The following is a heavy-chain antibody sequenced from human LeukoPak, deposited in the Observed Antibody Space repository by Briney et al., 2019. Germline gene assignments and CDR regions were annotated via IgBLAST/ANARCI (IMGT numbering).Heavy chain of an antibody. Sequence: AGGSLRLSCAASGFTFSSYGMHWVRQAPGKGLEWVAFIRYDGSNKYYADSVKGRFTISRDNSKNTLYLQMNSLGAEDTAVYYCAKDVDTVTNAQRWAPVIDYWGQGTLVTVSS. V-gene: IGHV3-30*02. CDR2: IRYDGSNK. CDR1: GFTFSSYG. D-gene: IGHD4-17*01. CDR3: AKDVDTVTNAQRWAPVIDY. J-gene: IGHJ4*02.